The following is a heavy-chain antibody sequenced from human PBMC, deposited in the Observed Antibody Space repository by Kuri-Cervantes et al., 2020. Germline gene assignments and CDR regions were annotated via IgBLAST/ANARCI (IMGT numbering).Heavy chain of an antibody. V-gene: IGHV4-34*01. Sequence: SETLSLTCAVYDGSFSGSSWTWIRQPPGKGLEWIGEINHSGSTNYNPSLKSRVTISVDTSKNQFSLKLSSVTAADTAVYYCARAVTYSSIGRHYYMDVWGKGTTVTVSS. J-gene: IGHJ6*03. D-gene: IGHD6-13*01. CDR2: INHSGST. CDR3: ARAVTYSSIGRHYYMDV. CDR1: DGSFSGSS.